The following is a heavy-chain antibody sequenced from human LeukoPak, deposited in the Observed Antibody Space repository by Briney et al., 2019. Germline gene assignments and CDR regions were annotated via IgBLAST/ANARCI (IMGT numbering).Heavy chain of an antibody. CDR3: ARVYGSGSYYVDY. CDR1: GFTVSINY. CDR2: IYSGGSK. J-gene: IGHJ4*02. Sequence: GGSLRLSCAASGFTVSINYMSCVRQAPGKGLEWVSVIYSGGSKYYADSVKGRFTISRDNSKNTLHLQMNRLRAEDAAVYYCARVYGSGSYYVDYWGQGTLVTVSS. D-gene: IGHD3-10*01. V-gene: IGHV3-66*01.